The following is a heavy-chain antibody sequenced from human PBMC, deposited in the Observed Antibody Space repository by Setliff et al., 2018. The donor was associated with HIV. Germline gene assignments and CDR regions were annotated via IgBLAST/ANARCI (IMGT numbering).Heavy chain of an antibody. CDR3: ARDGLEGDMAGRQRTYVFDY. D-gene: IGHD2-15*01. CDR2: ISSSRSTI. CDR1: GFTFSSYR. Sequence: PGGSLRLSCAASGFTFSSYRMNWVRQAPGKGLEWVSYISSSRSTICYADSVKGRFTNSRDNAKNALYLQMNSLRAEDTAVYYCARDGLEGDMAGRQRTYVFDYWGQGTLVTVSS. J-gene: IGHJ4*02. V-gene: IGHV3-48*01.